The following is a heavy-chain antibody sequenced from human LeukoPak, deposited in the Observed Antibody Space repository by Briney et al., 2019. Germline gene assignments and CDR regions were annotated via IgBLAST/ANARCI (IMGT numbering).Heavy chain of an antibody. V-gene: IGHV3-48*04. Sequence: GGFLRLSCAASGFTFSSYSMNWVRQAPGKGLEWVSYISSSSSTIYYADSVKGRFTISRDNAKNSLYLQMNSLRVEDTAFYYCAKDRFFYDSGSKANWGQGTLVTVSS. CDR2: ISSSSSTI. CDR1: GFTFSSYS. CDR3: AKDRFFYDSGSKAN. D-gene: IGHD3-22*01. J-gene: IGHJ4*02.